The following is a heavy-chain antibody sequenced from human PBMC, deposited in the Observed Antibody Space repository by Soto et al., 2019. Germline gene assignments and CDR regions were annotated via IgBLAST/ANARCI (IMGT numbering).Heavy chain of an antibody. J-gene: IGHJ4*02. Sequence: PWETLSLTCTVSGGSISSGGHYWSWIRQHPGKGLEWIGYIYYSGSTYYNPSLKSRVTISVDTSKNQFSLKLSSVTAADTAVYYCARMEYSSSPYFDYWGQGTLVTVSS. V-gene: IGHV4-31*03. CDR3: ARMEYSSSPYFDY. D-gene: IGHD6-6*01. CDR2: IYYSGST. CDR1: GGSISSGGHY.